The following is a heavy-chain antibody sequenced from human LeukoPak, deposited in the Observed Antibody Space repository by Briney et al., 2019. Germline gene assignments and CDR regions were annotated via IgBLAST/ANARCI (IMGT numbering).Heavy chain of an antibody. J-gene: IGHJ4*02. Sequence: GGSLRLSCAAPGFTFSSYAMTWVRQAPGKGLEWVSAISGSGGSTYYADSVKGRFTISRDNSKNTLYLQMNSRRAEDTAVYYCAKRSDSGYVIFDYWGQGTLVTVSS. D-gene: IGHD5-12*01. CDR1: GFTFSSYA. V-gene: IGHV3-23*01. CDR2: ISGSGGST. CDR3: AKRSDSGYVIFDY.